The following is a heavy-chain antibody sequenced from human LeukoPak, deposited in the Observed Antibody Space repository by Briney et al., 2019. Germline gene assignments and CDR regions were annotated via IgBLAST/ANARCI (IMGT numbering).Heavy chain of an antibody. Sequence: PGGSLRLSCAASGFIFRSYSMNWVRQAPGKGLEWVAVIWYDGSNKYYADSVKGRFTISRDNSKNTLYLQMNSLRAEDTAVYYCARTDSSGWYVGLEYFDYWGQGTLVTVSS. J-gene: IGHJ4*02. CDR2: IWYDGSNK. D-gene: IGHD6-19*01. CDR3: ARTDSSGWYVGLEYFDY. V-gene: IGHV3-33*08. CDR1: GFIFRSYS.